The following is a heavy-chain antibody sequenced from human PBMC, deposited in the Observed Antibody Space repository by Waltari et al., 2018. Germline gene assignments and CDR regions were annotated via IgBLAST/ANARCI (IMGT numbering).Heavy chain of an antibody. CDR2: VYYSGSP. Sequence: QVHLQESGPGLVKPSETLSLSCSVSGDSFSSDDYYWGWIRQPPGKGLEWIGSVYYSGSPYYNPSLKSRVTISLDKSKNQFSVLLTSVAAADTAVYYCARHYRADGGSFDIWGQGTIVTVSS. CDR1: GDSFSSDDYY. CDR3: ARHYRADGGSFDI. J-gene: IGHJ3*02. D-gene: IGHD1-26*01. V-gene: IGHV4-39*01.